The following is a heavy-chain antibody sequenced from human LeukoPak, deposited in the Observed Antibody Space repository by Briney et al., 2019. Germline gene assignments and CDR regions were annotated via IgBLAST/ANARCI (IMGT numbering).Heavy chain of an antibody. D-gene: IGHD3-22*01. V-gene: IGHV4-61*01. CDR2: IYYSGST. CDR1: GGAVSSGSYY. CDR3: ARGDDYYDSSGYYRWFDP. J-gene: IGHJ5*02. Sequence: SETLSLTCTVSGGAVSSGSYYWSWIRQPPGKGLEWIGYIYYSGSTNYNPSLKSRVTISVDTSKNQFSLKLSSVTAADTAVYYCARGDDYYDSSGYYRWFDPWGQGTLVTVSS.